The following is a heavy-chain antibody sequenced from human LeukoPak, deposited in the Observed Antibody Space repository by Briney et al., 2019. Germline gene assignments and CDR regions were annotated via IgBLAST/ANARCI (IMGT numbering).Heavy chain of an antibody. CDR1: GYTFTAYY. J-gene: IGHJ2*01. CDR3: AIQPWGSGNNWYFDL. V-gene: IGHV1-2*02. CDR2: ISPNSGGT. Sequence: ASVKVSCKASGYTFTAYYIHWVRQAPGQGLEWMGWISPNSGGTDYAQKFKGRVTMTRDKSISTTYVELSSLTSDDTAVYYCAIQPWGSGNNWYFDLWGRGTLVTVSS. D-gene: IGHD4-23*01.